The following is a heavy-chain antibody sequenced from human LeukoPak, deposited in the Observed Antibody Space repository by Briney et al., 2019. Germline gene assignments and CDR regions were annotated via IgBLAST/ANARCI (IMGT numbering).Heavy chain of an antibody. D-gene: IGHD6-13*01. CDR1: GGSFSGYY. J-gene: IGHJ5*02. Sequence: SETLSLTCAVYGGSFSGYYWSWIRQPPGKGLEWIGEINHSGSTNYNPSPKSRVTISVDTSKNQFSLKLSSVTAADTAVYYCASQESRYSIAASETWGQGTLVTVSS. CDR2: INHSGST. V-gene: IGHV4-34*01. CDR3: ASQESRYSIAASET.